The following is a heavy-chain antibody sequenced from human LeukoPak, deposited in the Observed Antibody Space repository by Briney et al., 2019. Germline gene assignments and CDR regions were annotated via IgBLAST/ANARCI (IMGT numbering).Heavy chain of an antibody. J-gene: IGHJ4*02. CDR1: GFTLSNYW. CDR3: GRGGSGSRYFDY. CDR2: INFDVSST. V-gene: IGHV3-74*01. D-gene: IGHD1-14*01. Sequence: PGESLRLSCAASGFTLSNYWMHWVRQAPGKGLVWVARINFDVSSTNYARSVRGRFTISRDNAKNTLYLQMNSLRGEDTAVYYCGRGGSGSRYFDYWSQGTLVTVSS.